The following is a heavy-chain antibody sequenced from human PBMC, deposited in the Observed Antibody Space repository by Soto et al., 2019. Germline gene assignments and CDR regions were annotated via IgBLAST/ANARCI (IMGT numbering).Heavy chain of an antibody. Sequence: GASVKVSCKASGYTFTGYYMHWVRQAPGQGLEWMGWINPNSGGTNYAQKFQGRVTMTRDTSISTAYMELSRLRSDDTAVYYCASGAGIAVAGTYYYYGMDVWGQGTKVTVS. CDR1: GYTFTGYY. CDR3: ASGAGIAVAGTYYYYGMDV. V-gene: IGHV1-2*02. D-gene: IGHD6-19*01. J-gene: IGHJ6*02. CDR2: INPNSGGT.